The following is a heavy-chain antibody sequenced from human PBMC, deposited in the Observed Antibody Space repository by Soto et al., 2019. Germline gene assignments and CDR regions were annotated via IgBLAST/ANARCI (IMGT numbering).Heavy chain of an antibody. J-gene: IGHJ5*02. CDR3: ARERFDP. V-gene: IGHV3-74*01. CDR1: GFTFSSYW. Sequence: GSLRLSCAASGFTFSSYWMHWVRQTPGKGLAWVSRIKSDGSSTSYADSVKGRFTISRDNAKNTVYLEMNSLRDEDTAVYYCARERFDPWGQGTLVTVSS. CDR2: IKSDGSST.